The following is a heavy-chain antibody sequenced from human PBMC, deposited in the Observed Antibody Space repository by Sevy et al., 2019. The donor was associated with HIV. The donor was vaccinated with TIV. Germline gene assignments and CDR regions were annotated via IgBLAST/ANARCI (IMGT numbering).Heavy chain of an antibody. J-gene: IGHJ5*02. D-gene: IGHD2-2*01. CDR3: ARDRCSSTSCYGGDWFDA. CDR2: ISAYNGNT. Sequence: ASVKVSCKASGYTFTSYGISWVRQAPGQGLEWMGWISAYNGNTNYAQKLQGRVTMTTDTSTSTAYMELRSLRSDDTAVYYCARDRCSSTSCYGGDWFDAWGQGTLVTVSS. CDR1: GYTFTSYG. V-gene: IGHV1-18*01.